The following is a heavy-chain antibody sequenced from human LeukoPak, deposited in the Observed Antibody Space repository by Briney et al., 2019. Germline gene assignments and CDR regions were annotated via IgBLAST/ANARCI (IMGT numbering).Heavy chain of an antibody. CDR2: ISAYNGNT. D-gene: IGHD6-13*01. J-gene: IGHJ6*03. CDR3: ARGIAALPEYYYMDV. Sequence: ASVKVSCKASGYTFTRYGISWVRQAPGQGLEWMGWISAYNGNTNYAQKLQGRVTITTDESTSTAYMELSSLRSEDTAVYYCARGIAALPEYYYMDVWGKGTTVTVSS. CDR1: GYTFTRYG. V-gene: IGHV1-18*01.